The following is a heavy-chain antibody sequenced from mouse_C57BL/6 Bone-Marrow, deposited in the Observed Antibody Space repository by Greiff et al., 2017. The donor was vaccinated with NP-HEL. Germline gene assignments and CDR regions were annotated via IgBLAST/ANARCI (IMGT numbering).Heavy chain of an antibody. V-gene: IGHV3-6*01. D-gene: IGHD2-4*01. CDR1: GYSITSGYY. CDR2: ISYDGSN. Sequence: EVKLMESGPGLVKPSQSLSLTCSVTGYSITSGYYWNWIRQFPGNKLEWMGYISYDGSNNYNPSLKNRISITRDTSKNQFFLKLNSVTTEDTATYYCARDYDYPDYWGQGTTLTVSS. J-gene: IGHJ2*01. CDR3: ARDYDYPDY.